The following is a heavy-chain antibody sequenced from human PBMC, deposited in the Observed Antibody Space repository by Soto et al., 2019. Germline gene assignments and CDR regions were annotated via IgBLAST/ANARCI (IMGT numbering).Heavy chain of an antibody. J-gene: IGHJ4*02. Sequence: EVQLLESGVGQVQPGRSLRLSCAASVFTFSNYAISWVRQAPGQGQDWVSAISGSGGTTYYADSVKGRFTISRDNSKDTLFLQMNSLRAEDAAVYYCAKFFVETGSNSGWPWSFHYWGQGTLVTVSS. CDR2: ISGSGGTT. D-gene: IGHD6-25*01. V-gene: IGHV3-23*01. CDR3: AKFFVETGSNSGWPWSFHY. CDR1: VFTFSNYA.